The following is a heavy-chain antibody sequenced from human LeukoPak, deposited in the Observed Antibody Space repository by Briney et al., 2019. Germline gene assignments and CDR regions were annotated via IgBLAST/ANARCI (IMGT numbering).Heavy chain of an antibody. Sequence: GGSLRLSCAASGFTFSDYAMTWVRQAPGKGLQWVSGISGSGASTYYGDSVKGRFILSRDNSKNTLYLQIDSLRAEDTAVYYCAKGASSGWLLYWFDPWGQGTLVTASS. CDR1: GFTFSDYA. J-gene: IGHJ5*02. D-gene: IGHD6-19*01. V-gene: IGHV3-23*01. CDR2: ISGSGAST. CDR3: AKGASSGWLLYWFDP.